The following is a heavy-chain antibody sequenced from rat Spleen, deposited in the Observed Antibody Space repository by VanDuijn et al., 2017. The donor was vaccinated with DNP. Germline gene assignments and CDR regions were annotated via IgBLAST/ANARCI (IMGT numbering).Heavy chain of an antibody. CDR2: ISSGGGNT. V-gene: IGHV5S11*01. J-gene: IGHJ3*01. Sequence: EVQLVESGGGLVQPGRSMKLSCAASGFTFSNYYMAWVRQAPTKGLEWVASISSGGGNTYYRDSLKGRFTISRDNAKSTLYLQMDSLRSEETATYYCARHEDSSSYIYGFPYWGQGTLVTVFS. CDR3: ARHEDSSSYIYGFPY. CDR1: GFTFSNYY. D-gene: IGHD1-2*01.